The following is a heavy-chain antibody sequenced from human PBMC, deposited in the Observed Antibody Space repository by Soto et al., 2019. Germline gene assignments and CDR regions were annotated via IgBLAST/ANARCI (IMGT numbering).Heavy chain of an antibody. CDR3: ARGLRWNRFDI. CDR2: IIPIFGTA. J-gene: IGHJ3*02. D-gene: IGHD1-1*01. V-gene: IGHV1-69*13. Sequence: ASVKVSCKASGGTFSSYAISWVRQAPGQGHERMRGIIPIFGTANYAQKFQGRVTITADESTSTAYMELSSLRSEDTAVYYCARGLRWNRFDIWGQGTMVTVSS. CDR1: GGTFSSYA.